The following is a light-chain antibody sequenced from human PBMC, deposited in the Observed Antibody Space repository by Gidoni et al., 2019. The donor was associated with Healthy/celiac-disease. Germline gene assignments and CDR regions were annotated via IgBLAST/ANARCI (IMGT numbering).Light chain of an antibody. CDR3: GTWDSSLSAGV. CDR2: DNN. V-gene: IGLV1-51*01. Sequence: QSVLQKPPSVSASPAQKVTISCSGSSSNIGNNYVSWYQQLPGTAPKLLIYDNNKRPSGIPDRFSGSKSGTSATLGITGLQTGDEADYYCGTWDSSLSAGVFGGGTKLTVL. CDR1: SSNIGNNY. J-gene: IGLJ3*02.